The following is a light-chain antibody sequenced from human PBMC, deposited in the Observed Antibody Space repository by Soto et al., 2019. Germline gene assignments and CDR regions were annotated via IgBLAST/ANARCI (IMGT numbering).Light chain of an antibody. CDR1: QSVLYSSNNKNY. V-gene: IGKV4-1*01. CDR3: QQYYTTPLT. Sequence: DIVMTQSPDSLAVSLGERATINCKSSQSVLYSSNNKNYLAWYQLKPGQPPKLLIYWASTRGSGVPDRFSGSGSGTDFTLAISSLQAEDVAVYYCQQYYTTPLTFGGGTKVDIK. CDR2: WAS. J-gene: IGKJ4*01.